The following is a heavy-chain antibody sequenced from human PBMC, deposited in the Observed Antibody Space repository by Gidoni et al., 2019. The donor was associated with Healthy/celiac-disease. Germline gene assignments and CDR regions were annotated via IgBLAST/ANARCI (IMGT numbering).Heavy chain of an antibody. J-gene: IGHJ5*02. Sequence: QVQLQESGPGLVKPSETLSLTCTVSGGSISSYYWSWIRQPPGKGLEWIGYIYYSGSTNYNPSLKSRVTISVDTSKNQCSLKLSSVTAADTAVYYCARALVLPPHKGWFDPWGQGTLVTVSS. CDR3: ARALVLPPHKGWFDP. CDR1: GGSISSYY. V-gene: IGHV4-59*01. CDR2: IYYSGST. D-gene: IGHD2-15*01.